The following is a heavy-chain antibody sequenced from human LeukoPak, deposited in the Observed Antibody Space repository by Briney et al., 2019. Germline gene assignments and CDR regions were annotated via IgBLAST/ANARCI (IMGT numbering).Heavy chain of an antibody. D-gene: IGHD2-2*02. CDR3: ARGGGYCSSTSCYRGDYFDY. CDR1: GGSFSGYY. V-gene: IGHV4-34*01. Sequence: SETLSLTCAVYGGSFSGYYWSWIRQPPGKGLEWIGEINHSGSTNYNPSLKSRVTISLDTSKNQFSLKLSSVTAADTAVSYCARGGGYCSSTSCYRGDYFDYWGQGTLVTVSS. J-gene: IGHJ4*02. CDR2: INHSGST.